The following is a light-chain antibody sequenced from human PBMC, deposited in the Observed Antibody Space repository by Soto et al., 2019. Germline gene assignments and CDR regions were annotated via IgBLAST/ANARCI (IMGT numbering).Light chain of an antibody. V-gene: IGLV2-23*01. CDR1: SSDLGSYNL. Sequence: QSALTQPASVSGSPGQSITLSCTGTSSDLGSYNLVSWYQQHPGKAPKPMIYEGSKRPSGVSYRFSGSKSGNTASLTISGLQTEDEADYYCCSYAGSSTFVFGTGTKLTVL. J-gene: IGLJ1*01. CDR2: EGS. CDR3: CSYAGSSTFV.